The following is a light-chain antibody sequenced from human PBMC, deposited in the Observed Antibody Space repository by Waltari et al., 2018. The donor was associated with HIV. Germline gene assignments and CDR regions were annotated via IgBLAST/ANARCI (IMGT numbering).Light chain of an antibody. CDR1: SGSVSTSYY. J-gene: IGLJ2*01. CDR3: VLYMGRGISL. CDR2: STN. Sequence: QTVVTQEPSFSVSPGGTVTLTCGLSSGSVSTSYYPSWYQQTPGQAPRTLIYSTNTRSAGVPDRFSGSILGNKAALTITGAQAEDESDYYCVLYMGRGISLFGGGTKLTVL. V-gene: IGLV8-61*01.